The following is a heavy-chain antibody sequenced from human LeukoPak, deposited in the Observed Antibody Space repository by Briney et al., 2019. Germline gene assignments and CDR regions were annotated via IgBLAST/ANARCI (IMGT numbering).Heavy chain of an antibody. J-gene: IGHJ4*02. D-gene: IGHD2-15*01. Sequence: GASVKVSCKASGYTFTNYGINWVRQAPGQGLEWMGWISTYNGHTNYAQKLQGRVTMTTDTSTSTAYMELRSLRSEDTAVYYCARVVLPLDIVVVVAATPKYYFDYWGQGTLVTVSS. CDR3: ARVVLPLDIVVVVAATPKYYFDY. CDR2: ISTYNGHT. CDR1: GYTFTNYG. V-gene: IGHV1-18*01.